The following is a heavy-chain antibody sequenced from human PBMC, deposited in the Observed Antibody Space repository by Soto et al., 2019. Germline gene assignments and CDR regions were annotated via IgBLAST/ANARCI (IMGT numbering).Heavy chain of an antibody. Sequence: EVQLVESGGGLVQPGRSLRLSCAASGFTFDDYAMHWVRQAPGKGLEWVSGISWNSGSIGYADSVKGRFTISRDNAKNSLYLQMNSLRAEDTALYYCASGYPRAFDIWGQGTMVTVSP. CDR1: GFTFDDYA. CDR3: ASGYPRAFDI. D-gene: IGHD3-22*01. J-gene: IGHJ3*02. CDR2: ISWNSGSI. V-gene: IGHV3-9*01.